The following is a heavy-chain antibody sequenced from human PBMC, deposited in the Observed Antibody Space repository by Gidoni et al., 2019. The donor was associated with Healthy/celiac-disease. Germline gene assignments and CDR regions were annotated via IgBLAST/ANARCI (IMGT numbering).Heavy chain of an antibody. CDR1: GFTVSSNY. Sequence: EVQLVESGGGLIQPGGSLRLSCAASGFTVSSNYMSWVRQAPGKGLELVSVIYSGGSTYYADSVKCRFTISRDNSKNTLYLQMNSLRAEDTAVYYCASDRVSMVRGYNYYYYGMDVWGQGTTVTVSS. CDR2: IYSGGST. V-gene: IGHV3-53*01. CDR3: ASDRVSMVRGYNYYYYGMDV. D-gene: IGHD3-10*01. J-gene: IGHJ6*02.